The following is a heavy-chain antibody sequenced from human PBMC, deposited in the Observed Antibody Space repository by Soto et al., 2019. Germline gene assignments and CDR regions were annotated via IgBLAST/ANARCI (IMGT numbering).Heavy chain of an antibody. J-gene: IGHJ5*02. CDR1: GGSISKFY. D-gene: IGHD4-17*01. CDR3: VRDGSKTLRDWFDP. CDR2: VYATGTT. Sequence: SETLSLTCSVSGGSISKFYWSWIRKTAGKGLEWMGRVYATGTTDYNPSLRSRVAMSVDISKKPFSLRLTSVTAADTGVYYCVRDGSKTLRDWFDPWGQGKLVTVSS. V-gene: IGHV4-4*07.